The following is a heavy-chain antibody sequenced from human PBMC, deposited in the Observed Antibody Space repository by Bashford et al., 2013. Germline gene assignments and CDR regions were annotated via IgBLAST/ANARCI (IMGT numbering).Heavy chain of an antibody. CDR2: IHYSGNT. V-gene: IGHV4-39*01. Sequence: SETLSLTCTVSGGSISRSSYYWGWIRQPPGKGLEWIGSIHYSGNTHYNPSLQSRVTIVVDTSKSQFSLNLGSVTAADTSIYYCARATAAGWFDPWGQGTLVTVSS. CDR1: GGSISRSSYY. D-gene: IGHD2-21*02. J-gene: IGHJ5*02. CDR3: ARATAAGWFDP.